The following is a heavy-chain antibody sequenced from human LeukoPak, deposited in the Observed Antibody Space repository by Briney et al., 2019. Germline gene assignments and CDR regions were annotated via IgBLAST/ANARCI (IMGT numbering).Heavy chain of an antibody. CDR2: IIPIFGTA. D-gene: IGHD6-6*01. J-gene: IGHJ3*02. CDR1: GGTFSNYA. Sequence: SVKVSCKASGGTFSNYAISWVRQAPGQGLEWMGVIIPIFGTANYAQKFQGRVTITTDESTSTAYMELSSLRSEDTAVYYCAREERGGIAARPEGDAFDIWGQGTVVTVSS. V-gene: IGHV1-69*05. CDR3: AREERGGIAARPEGDAFDI.